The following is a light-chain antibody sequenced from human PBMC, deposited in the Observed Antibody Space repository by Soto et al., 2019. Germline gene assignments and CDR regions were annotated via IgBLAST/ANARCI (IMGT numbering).Light chain of an antibody. CDR1: QSVSSRY. Sequence: EIVLTQSPGTLSLSPGERVNLSCRASQSVSSRYVAWYQHKTGLPPRLLISGASSRATGIPDRFSGSGSGAGFTLTISRLEPEDFAVYYCQQYDRSPPTFDGGTKVEIK. V-gene: IGKV3-20*01. CDR2: GAS. CDR3: QQYDRSPPT. J-gene: IGKJ4*01.